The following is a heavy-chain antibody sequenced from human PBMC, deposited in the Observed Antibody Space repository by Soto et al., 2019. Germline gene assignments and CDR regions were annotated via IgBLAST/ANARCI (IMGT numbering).Heavy chain of an antibody. D-gene: IGHD6-13*01. CDR1: GGTFSSYA. V-gene: IGHV1-69*06. CDR3: ARGIAAAGKRGYYYGMDV. Sequence: ASVKVSCKASGGTFSSYAISWVRQAPGQGLEWMGGIIPIFGTANYAQKFQGRVTITADKSTSTAYMELSSPRSEDTAVYYCARGIAAAGKRGYYYGMDVWGQGTTVTVSS. J-gene: IGHJ6*02. CDR2: IIPIFGTA.